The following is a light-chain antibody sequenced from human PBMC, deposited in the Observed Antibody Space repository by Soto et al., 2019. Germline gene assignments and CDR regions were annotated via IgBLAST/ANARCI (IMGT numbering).Light chain of an antibody. V-gene: IGLV1-47*02. CDR3: VAWDDSLSGLV. J-gene: IGLJ1*01. Sequence: QSVLTQPPSASGTPGQRVTISCSGRSANIGTNFVCWYQQLPGTAPKLLIYSNNQRPSGVPDRSSGSKSGTSASLAISGLRSEDEANYYCVAWDDSLSGLVFGTGTKVTVL. CDR1: SANIGTNF. CDR2: SNN.